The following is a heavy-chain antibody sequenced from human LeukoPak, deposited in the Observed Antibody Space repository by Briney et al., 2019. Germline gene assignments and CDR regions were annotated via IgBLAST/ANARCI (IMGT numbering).Heavy chain of an antibody. CDR1: GGSFSAYY. J-gene: IGHJ4*03. CDR3: TRGPTISETGYFDY. CDR2: IIHRGDT. D-gene: IGHD1-7*01. V-gene: IGHV4-34*01. Sequence: AETLSLTCAVYGGSFSAYYWSWIRQSPGKGLEWIAEIIHRGDTNYNRSVKSRVSISVDTSKNQSSLKVTSLTAADTAVYYCTRGPTISETGYFDYWGQGTLVTVSS.